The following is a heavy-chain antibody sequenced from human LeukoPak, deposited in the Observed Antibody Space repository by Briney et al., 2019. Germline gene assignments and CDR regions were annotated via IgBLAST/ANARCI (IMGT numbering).Heavy chain of an antibody. V-gene: IGHV1-46*01. CDR2: INPSGGST. J-gene: IGHJ5*02. D-gene: IGHD3-9*01. CDR3: ARATIGNNWFDR. Sequence: GASVKVSCKASGYTFTSYYMHWVRQAPGQGLEWMGIINPSGGSTSYAQKFQGRVTMTRDMSTSTVYMELSRMRPEDTAVYYCARATIGNNWFDRWGEGTLVTVS. CDR1: GYTFTSYY.